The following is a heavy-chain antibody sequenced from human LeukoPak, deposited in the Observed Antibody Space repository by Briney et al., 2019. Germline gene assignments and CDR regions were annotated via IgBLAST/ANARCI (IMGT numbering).Heavy chain of an antibody. Sequence: GGSLRLSCAASGFTFSSYSMNWVRQAPGKGLEWVSSISSSSSYIYYADSVKGRFTISRDNAKNSLYLQMNSLRAEDTAVYYCAREYDSSGWPLDYWGQGTLVTVSS. CDR2: ISSSSSYI. V-gene: IGHV3-21*04. D-gene: IGHD3-22*01. J-gene: IGHJ4*02. CDR3: AREYDSSGWPLDY. CDR1: GFTFSSYS.